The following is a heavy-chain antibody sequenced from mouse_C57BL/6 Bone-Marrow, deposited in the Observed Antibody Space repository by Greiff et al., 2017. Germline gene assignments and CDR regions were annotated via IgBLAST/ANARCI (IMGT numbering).Heavy chain of an antibody. D-gene: IGHD2-4*01. CDR1: GFSLTSYG. Sequence: VKLMESGPGLVQPSQSLSITCTVSGFSLTSYGVHWVRQPPGKGLEWLGVIWSGGSTDYNAAFISRLSISKDNSKSQVFFKMNSLQADDTAIYYCSKIVLYDYDLPRGYFDVWGTGTTVTVSS. J-gene: IGHJ1*03. CDR3: SKIVLYDYDLPRGYFDV. CDR2: IWSGGST. V-gene: IGHV2-4*01.